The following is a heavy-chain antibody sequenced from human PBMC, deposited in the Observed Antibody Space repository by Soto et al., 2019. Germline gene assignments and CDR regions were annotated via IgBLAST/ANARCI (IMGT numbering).Heavy chain of an antibody. CDR2: ISAYNGNT. Sequence: ASVKVSCKASGYTFTSYGISWVRQAPGQGLEWMGWISAYNGNTNYAQKLQGRVTMTTDTSTSTAYMELRSLRSDDTAVYYCARRGVNGEYYYYYGMDVWGQGTTVTVSS. CDR3: ARRGVNGEYYYYYGMDV. D-gene: IGHD2-8*01. V-gene: IGHV1-18*01. J-gene: IGHJ6*02. CDR1: GYTFTSYG.